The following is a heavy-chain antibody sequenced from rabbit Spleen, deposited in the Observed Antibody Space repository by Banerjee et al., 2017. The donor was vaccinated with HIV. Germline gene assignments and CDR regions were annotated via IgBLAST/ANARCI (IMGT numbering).Heavy chain of an antibody. CDR3: ACDFGSYDYIDFYFNL. CDR1: GFSFSGSYW. CDR2: IGIAGCSP. V-gene: IGHV1S45*01. Sequence: QEQLEESGGDLVKPEGSLTLTCTASGFSFSGSYWICWVRQAPGKGLDWIACIGIAGCSPCYASWSTVRFTFSNTSSLTMSLQMTSLTAADSSAYFFACDFGSYDYIDFYFNLWGQGTLVTVS. D-gene: IGHD6-1*01. J-gene: IGHJ4*01.